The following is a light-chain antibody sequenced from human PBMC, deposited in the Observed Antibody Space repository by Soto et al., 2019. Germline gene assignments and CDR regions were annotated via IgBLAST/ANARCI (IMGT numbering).Light chain of an antibody. CDR3: HSYDSSRTALV. CDR2: DDT. CDR1: SSDIGAGHG. Sequence: QYVLTQSPSVSGAPGQRVTISCTGGSSDIGAGHGVHWYQQLPGTAPKLLIYDDTNRPSGVPDRFSGSRAGTSASLAITGLQADDEGDYYCHSYDSSRTALVFGGGTKLTVL. V-gene: IGLV1-40*01. J-gene: IGLJ3*02.